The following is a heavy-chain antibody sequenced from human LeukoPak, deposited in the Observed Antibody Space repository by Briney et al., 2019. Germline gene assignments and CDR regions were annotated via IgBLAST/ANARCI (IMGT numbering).Heavy chain of an antibody. CDR1: GFTFSSYA. Sequence: GASLRLSCAASGFTFSSYAMSWVRQAPGKGLEWVSAISGSGSTYYADSVKGRFTISRDNSKNTLYLQMNSLRAEDTAVYYCAKVKSDDFWSGYLFDYWGQGTLVTVSS. J-gene: IGHJ4*02. D-gene: IGHD3-3*01. V-gene: IGHV3-23*01. CDR2: ISGSGST. CDR3: AKVKSDDFWSGYLFDY.